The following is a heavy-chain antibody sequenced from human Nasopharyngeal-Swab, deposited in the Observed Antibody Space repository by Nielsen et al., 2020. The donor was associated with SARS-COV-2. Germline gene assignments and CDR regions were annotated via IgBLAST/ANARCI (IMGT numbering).Heavy chain of an antibody. CDR1: GFTFSTYW. J-gene: IGHJ3*02. V-gene: IGHV3-74*01. CDR3: ARDLDCSSSDCYLDAFDI. D-gene: IGHD2-2*01. Sequence: GESLKISCAASGFTFSTYWMHWVRQAPGKGPVWVSRINSEGSSTTYADSVKGRFTISRDNAKNTLSLQMNSLRVEDTAVYYCARDLDCSSSDCYLDAFDIWSQGTAVTVSS. CDR2: INSEGSST.